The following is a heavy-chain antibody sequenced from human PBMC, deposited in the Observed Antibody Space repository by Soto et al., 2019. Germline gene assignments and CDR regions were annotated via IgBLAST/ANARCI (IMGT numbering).Heavy chain of an antibody. J-gene: IGHJ4*02. CDR1: GGSISSSSYY. CDR2: IYYSGST. CDR3: ARPGLWFGELFVDY. Sequence: LSLTCTVSGGSISSSSYYWGWIRQPPGKGLEWIGSIYYSGSTYYNPSLKSRVTISVDTSKNQFSLKLSSVTAADTAVYYCARPGLWFGELFVDYWGQGTLVTVSS. D-gene: IGHD3-10*01. V-gene: IGHV4-39*01.